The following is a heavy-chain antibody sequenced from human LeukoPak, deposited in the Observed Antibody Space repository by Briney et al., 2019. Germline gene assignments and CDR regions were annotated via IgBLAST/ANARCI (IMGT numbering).Heavy chain of an antibody. CDR2: IYYSGIT. D-gene: IGHD3-22*01. Sequence: PSETLSLTCTVSGGSISSSSYYWGWIRQPPGKGLEWIGSIYYSGITYYNPSLKSRVTISVDTSKNQFSLQLSSVTAADTAVYYCARGPYYYDSSAIYFDYWGQGTLVTISS. CDR1: GGSISSSSYY. J-gene: IGHJ4*02. CDR3: ARGPYYYDSSAIYFDY. V-gene: IGHV4-39*01.